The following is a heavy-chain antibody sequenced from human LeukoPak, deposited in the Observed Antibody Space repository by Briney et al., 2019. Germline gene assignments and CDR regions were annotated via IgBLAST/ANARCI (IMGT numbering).Heavy chain of an antibody. V-gene: IGHV4-34*01. CDR1: GGSFSGYY. D-gene: IGHD2-2*01. CDR2: INHSGST. Sequence: PSETLSLTCAVYGGSFSGYYWSWIRQPPGKGLEWIGEINHSGSTNYNPSLKSRVTISVDTSKNQFSLKLSSVTAADTAVYYCARRVVVVPVAILQSRYFDLWGRGTLVTVSS. J-gene: IGHJ2*01. CDR3: ARRVVVVPVAILQSRYFDL.